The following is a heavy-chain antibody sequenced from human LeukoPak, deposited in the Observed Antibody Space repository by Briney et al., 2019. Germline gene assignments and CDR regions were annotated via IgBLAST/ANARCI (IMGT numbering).Heavy chain of an antibody. Sequence: GGSLRLSCAASGFSFSRYWIHWVRQAPGKGLVWVSRINGDGSITTYADSVRGRFTISRDNAKNTLYLQMNSLRAEDMAVYYCARAGNGFDIWGRGTMVTVSS. J-gene: IGHJ3*02. CDR2: INGDGSIT. CDR3: ARAGNGFDI. V-gene: IGHV3-74*01. CDR1: GFSFSRYW.